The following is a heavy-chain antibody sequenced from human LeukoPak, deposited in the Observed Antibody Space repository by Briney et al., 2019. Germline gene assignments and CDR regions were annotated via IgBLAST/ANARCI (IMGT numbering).Heavy chain of an antibody. J-gene: IGHJ4*02. CDR3: ARVVGYCGGATCSFYFDY. D-gene: IGHD2-15*01. V-gene: IGHV3-33*01. CDR2: IWYDGSNK. Sequence: GGSLRLSCAASGFTFRSYGMHWVRQAPCKGLEWVAIIWYDGSNKYYADSVKGRFTISRDNSKNTLYLQMGSLRAEDTAVYYCARVVGYCGGATCSFYFDYWGQGTLVTVSS. CDR1: GFTFRSYG.